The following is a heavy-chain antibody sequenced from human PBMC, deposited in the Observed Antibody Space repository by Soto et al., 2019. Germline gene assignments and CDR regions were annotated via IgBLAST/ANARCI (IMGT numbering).Heavy chain of an antibody. CDR1: GGSIGTYY. V-gene: IGHV4-59*08. D-gene: IGHD6-13*01. CDR2: VFYSGSR. Sequence: QVQLQESGPGLVKPSETLSLTCAVSGGSIGTYYWNWIRQPPGKGLEWIGYVFYSGSRNYNPSLKSRVTISVDTSKNQFSLKLSSVTAADPAVYFCARSIAFTSSWDSWGQGALVTVSS. J-gene: IGHJ4*02. CDR3: ARSIAFTSSWDS.